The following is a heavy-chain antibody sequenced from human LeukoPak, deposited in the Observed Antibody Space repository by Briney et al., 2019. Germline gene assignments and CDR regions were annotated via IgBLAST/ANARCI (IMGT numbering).Heavy chain of an antibody. D-gene: IGHD1-26*01. Sequence: GGSLRLSCAASGFTFSSYEMNWVGQAPGKGREWCSYISSSGSTIYYADSVKGRFTISRDNAKNSLYLQMNSLRAEDTAVYYCARDSGGYFFDYWGQGTLVTVSS. J-gene: IGHJ4*02. V-gene: IGHV3-48*03. CDR1: GFTFSSYE. CDR2: ISSSGSTI. CDR3: ARDSGGYFFDY.